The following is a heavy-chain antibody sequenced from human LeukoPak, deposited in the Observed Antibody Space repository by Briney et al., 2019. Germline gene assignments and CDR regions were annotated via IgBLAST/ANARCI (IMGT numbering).Heavy chain of an antibody. Sequence: PGGSLRLSSAASGFTVSSNYMSWVRQAPGKGLEWVSVIYSGGSTYYADSVKGRFTISRDNSKNTLYLQMNSLRAEDTAVYYCARDYYDSSGYYWGAFDIWGQGTMVTVSS. CDR1: GFTVSSNY. V-gene: IGHV3-53*01. D-gene: IGHD3-22*01. J-gene: IGHJ3*02. CDR2: IYSGGST. CDR3: ARDYYDSSGYYWGAFDI.